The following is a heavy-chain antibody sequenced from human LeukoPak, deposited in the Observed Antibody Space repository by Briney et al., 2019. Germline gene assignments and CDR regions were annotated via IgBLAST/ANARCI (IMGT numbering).Heavy chain of an antibody. CDR1: GASISSGSYY. CDR3: ARVRWLQLGHFDY. V-gene: IGHV4-61*02. D-gene: IGHD5-24*01. J-gene: IGHJ4*02. Sequence: SETLSLTCTASGASISSGSYYWSWIRQPAGKELEWIGRIYTSGSTNYNPSLKSRVTISVDTSRNQFSLKLSSVTAADTAVYYCARVRWLQLGHFDYWGQGSLVTVSS. CDR2: IYTSGST.